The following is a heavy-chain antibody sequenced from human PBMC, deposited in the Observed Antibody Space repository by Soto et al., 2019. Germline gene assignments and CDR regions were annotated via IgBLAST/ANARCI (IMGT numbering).Heavy chain of an antibody. CDR1: GGSISSYY. D-gene: IGHD1-20*01. CDR2: IYYSGST. J-gene: IGHJ4*02. V-gene: IGHV4-59*01. Sequence: SETLSLTCTVSGGSISSYYWSWIRQPPGKGLEWIGYIYYSGSTNYNPSLKSRVTISVDTSKNQFSLKLSFVTAADTAVYYCARADNTIYFDYWGQGTLVTVSS. CDR3: ARADNTIYFDY.